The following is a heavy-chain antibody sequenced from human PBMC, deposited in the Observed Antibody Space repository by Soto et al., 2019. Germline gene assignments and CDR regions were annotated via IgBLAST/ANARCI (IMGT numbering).Heavy chain of an antibody. CDR1: GFTLGDHY. V-gene: IGHV3-11*03. CDR2: SSNSGTFT. Sequence: SLRLSCAASGFTLGDHYMSWIRQAPGKGLEWVSFSSNSGTFTKYADSVKGRFTISRDNAKNSLYLQINSLRGEDTAIYFCARSGDNYNVLDYWGPGTPVTVSS. CDR3: ARSGDNYNVLDY. J-gene: IGHJ4*02. D-gene: IGHD3-10*02.